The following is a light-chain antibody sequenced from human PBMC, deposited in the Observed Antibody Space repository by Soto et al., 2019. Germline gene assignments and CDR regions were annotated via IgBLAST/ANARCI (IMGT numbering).Light chain of an antibody. CDR2: DVS. CDR3: QQYNSYSPLT. J-gene: IGKJ4*01. Sequence: DVQMTQSPSTLSASVGDSVTITCRASQSINNLLAWYQQKPGKAPKFLIYDVSSLESGVPSRFSGSGSGTEFTLTISSLQPDDFATYYCQQYNSYSPLTFGGGTKVDIK. V-gene: IGKV1-5*01. CDR1: QSINNL.